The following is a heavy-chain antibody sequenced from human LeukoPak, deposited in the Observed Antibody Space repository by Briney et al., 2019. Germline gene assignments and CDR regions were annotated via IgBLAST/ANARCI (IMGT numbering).Heavy chain of an antibody. V-gene: IGHV3-21*04. CDR2: ISSSSSYI. Sequence: GGSLRLSCAASGFTFSSYSMTWVRQAPGKGLEWVSSISSSSSYIYYADSVKGRFTISRDNAKNSLYLQMNSLRAEDTAVYYCASDKGENFDYWGQGTLVTVSS. CDR1: GFTFSSYS. J-gene: IGHJ4*02. D-gene: IGHD3-16*01. CDR3: ASDKGENFDY.